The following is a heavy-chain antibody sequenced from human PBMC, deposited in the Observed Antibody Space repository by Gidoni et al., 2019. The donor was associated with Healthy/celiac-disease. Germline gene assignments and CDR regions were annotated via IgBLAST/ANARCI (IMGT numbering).Heavy chain of an antibody. Sequence: QLQLQESGSGLVKPSQTLSLTCAVSGGSIRSGGYSWSWIRQPPGKGLEWIGYAYHSGSTYNNPTLKSRVTITVDRSKNQFSLKLSSVTAADTAVDDCARGTTVTQPNWFDPWGQGTLVTVSS. V-gene: IGHV4-30-2*01. J-gene: IGHJ5*02. CDR2: AYHSGST. CDR1: GGSIRSGGYS. CDR3: ARGTTVTQPNWFDP. D-gene: IGHD4-4*01.